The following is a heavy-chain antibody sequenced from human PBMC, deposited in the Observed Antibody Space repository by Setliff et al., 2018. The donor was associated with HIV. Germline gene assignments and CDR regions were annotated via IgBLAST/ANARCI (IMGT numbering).Heavy chain of an antibody. D-gene: IGHD6-13*01. CDR3: ARGTSRTSWYDFDY. J-gene: IGHJ4*02. CDR1: GFTFSGYA. V-gene: IGHV3-9*01. CDR2: IHWNSGTK. Sequence: GGSLRLSCAASGFTFSGYAMSWVRQAPGKGLEWVSGIHWNSGTKGYADSVKGRFIISRDNAKNFVYLQVNSLRAEDTALYYCARGTSRTSWYDFDYWGQGTLVTVSS.